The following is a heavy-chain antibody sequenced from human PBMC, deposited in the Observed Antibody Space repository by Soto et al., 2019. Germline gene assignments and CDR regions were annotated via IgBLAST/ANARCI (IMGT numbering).Heavy chain of an antibody. Sequence: GGSLRLSCAASGFTFTNYGMHWIRQAPGKGLEWVAVISYDGSNKQYGDSVKGRLTISRDNSQNTLYLQMNSLRAEDTAVFYCAKDLSQGIFGGSYGMDVWGQGTTVTVSS. V-gene: IGHV3-30*18. J-gene: IGHJ6*02. CDR1: GFTFTNYG. CDR3: AKDLSQGIFGGSYGMDV. D-gene: IGHD3-3*01. CDR2: ISYDGSNK.